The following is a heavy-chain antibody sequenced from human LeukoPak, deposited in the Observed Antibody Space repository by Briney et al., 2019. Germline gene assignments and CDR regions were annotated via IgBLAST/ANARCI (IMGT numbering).Heavy chain of an antibody. V-gene: IGHV3-11*04. CDR1: GFIINDYY. J-gene: IGHJ5*01. D-gene: IGHD2-21*02. CDR2: ISDTGFTT. CDR3: ARGESSYCSGGCYFAS. Sequence: GGSLRLSCAASGFIINDYYMTWIRQTPEKGLEWVSDISDTGFTTYYADSVRGRFTISGDNAKNSVYLQMTSLRGEDTAMYYCARGESSYCSGGCYFASWGQGTLVTISS.